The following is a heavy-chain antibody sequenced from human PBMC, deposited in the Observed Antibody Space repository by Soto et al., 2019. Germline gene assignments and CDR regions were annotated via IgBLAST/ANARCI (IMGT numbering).Heavy chain of an antibody. J-gene: IGHJ4*02. D-gene: IGHD4-17*01. CDR1: GFSFSDYY. CDR2: ISSSGSTI. V-gene: IGHV3-11*01. Sequence: PCGSLRLSCAASGFSFSDYYMSWIRQAPGKGLEWVSYISSSGSTIYYADSVKGRFTISRDNAKNSLYLQMNSLRAEDTAVYYCARDSPQMTTVTLTDYWGQGTLVTVSS. CDR3: ARDSPQMTTVTLTDY.